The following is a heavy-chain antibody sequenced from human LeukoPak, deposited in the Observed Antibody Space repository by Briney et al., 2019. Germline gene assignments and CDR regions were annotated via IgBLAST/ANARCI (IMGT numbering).Heavy chain of an antibody. D-gene: IGHD3-10*01. J-gene: IGHJ4*02. CDR2: INPHRGGT. CDR1: GYTFTDYY. CDR3: ARGRGGGSGSYYLDY. V-gene: IGHV1-2*02. Sequence: ASVKVSFKASGYTFTDYYMHWVRQAPGQGLEWMGWINPHRGGTHYAQNFQGRVTMTRDTSISAAYMELSRLRSDDTAVYYCARGRGGGSGSYYLDYWGQGTLVTVSS.